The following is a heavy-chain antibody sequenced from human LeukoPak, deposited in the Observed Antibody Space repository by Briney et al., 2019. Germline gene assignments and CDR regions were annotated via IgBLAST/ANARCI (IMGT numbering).Heavy chain of an antibody. D-gene: IGHD6-19*01. Sequence: PGGSLRLSCAASGFTFSSYAMSWVRQAPGKGLEWVSAISGSGGSTYYADSVKGRFTISRDNSKNTLYLQMNSLRAEDTAVYYCAKDHSKQQWLVGVLLDYWGQGTLVTVSS. J-gene: IGHJ4*02. CDR2: ISGSGGST. CDR1: GFTFSSYA. CDR3: AKDHSKQQWLVGVLLDY. V-gene: IGHV3-23*01.